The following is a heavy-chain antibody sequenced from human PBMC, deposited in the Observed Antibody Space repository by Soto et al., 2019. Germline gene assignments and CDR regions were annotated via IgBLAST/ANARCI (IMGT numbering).Heavy chain of an antibody. D-gene: IGHD3-9*01. V-gene: IGHV4-31*03. CDR3: ATAWLKPSAILTGYSS. Sequence: SETLSLTCTVSGGSISSGGYYWSWIRQHPGKGLEWIGYIYYSGSTYYNPSLKSRVTISVDTSKNQFSLKLSSVTAADTAVYYCATAWLKPSAILTGYSSWRQGPLVTSPQ. J-gene: IGHJ5*02. CDR2: IYYSGST. CDR1: GGSISSGGYY.